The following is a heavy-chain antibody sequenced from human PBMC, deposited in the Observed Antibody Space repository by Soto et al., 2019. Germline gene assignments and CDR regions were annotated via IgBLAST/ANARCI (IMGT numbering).Heavy chain of an antibody. CDR1: GGSISNYY. V-gene: IGHV4-4*08. D-gene: IGHD6-19*01. J-gene: IGHJ4*02. Sequence: SETLSLTCTVSGGSISNYYWSWIRQPPGKGLERIGYIFYSGSTNYNPSLKTRVTISVDTSKNQFSLKLSSVTAADTAVYYCGRDKSPYSSGWHNRHFDYWGQGTLVTVSS. CDR2: IFYSGST. CDR3: GRDKSPYSSGWHNRHFDY.